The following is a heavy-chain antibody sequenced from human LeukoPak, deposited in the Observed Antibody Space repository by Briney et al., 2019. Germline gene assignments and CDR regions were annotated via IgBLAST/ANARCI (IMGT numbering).Heavy chain of an antibody. CDR2: TRNKANSYTT. CDR1: GFTFSDHY. CDR3: TTEEDNWNDYYYYYMDV. D-gene: IGHD1-1*01. Sequence: GGSLRLSCAASGFTFSDHYMDWVRQAPGKGLEWVGRTRNKANSYTTEYAASVKGRFTISRDDSKNTLYLQMNSLKTEDTAVYYCTTEEDNWNDYYYYYMDVWGKGTTVTISS. V-gene: IGHV3-72*01. J-gene: IGHJ6*03.